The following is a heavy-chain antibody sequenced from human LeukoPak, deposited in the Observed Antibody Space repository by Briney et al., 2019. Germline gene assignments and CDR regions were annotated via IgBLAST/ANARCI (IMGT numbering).Heavy chain of an antibody. D-gene: IGHD3-16*02. CDR2: INHSGST. J-gene: IGHJ4*02. Sequence: SETLPLTCAVYGGSFSGYYWSWIRQPPGKGLEWIGEINHSGSTNYNPSLKSRVTISVDTSKNQFSLKLSSVTAADTAVYYCARASIDDYVWGSYRYSSYYFDYWGQGTLVTVSS. CDR3: ARASIDDYVWGSYRYSSYYFDY. V-gene: IGHV4-34*01. CDR1: GGSFSGYY.